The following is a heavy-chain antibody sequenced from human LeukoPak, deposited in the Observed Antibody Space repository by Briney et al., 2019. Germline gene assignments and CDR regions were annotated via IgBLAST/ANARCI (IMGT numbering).Heavy chain of an antibody. V-gene: IGHV3-23*01. CDR2: IITSSDST. Sequence: PGGSLRLSCVMSGFTFSNYAMNWVRQAPGKGLEWVSDIITSSDSTYHIEPVRGRFTISRDNSKTTFNLQMTSQRVEDTDIYYCASGLYGGVIDNWGAGTLVTVSS. CDR3: ASGLYGGVIDN. D-gene: IGHD4/OR15-4a*01. J-gene: IGHJ4*02. CDR1: GFTFSNYA.